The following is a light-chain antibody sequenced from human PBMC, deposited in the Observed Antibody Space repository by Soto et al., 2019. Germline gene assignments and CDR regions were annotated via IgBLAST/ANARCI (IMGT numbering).Light chain of an antibody. CDR1: QSVSSSH. V-gene: IGKV3-20*01. J-gene: IGKJ2*01. CDR3: QQYCSSPST. CDR2: GAS. Sequence: EIVLTQSPGTLSLSPGERATLSCRASQSVSSSHLAWYQQKPGQAPRLLVHGASSRATGIPDRFSGSGSGTDFTLSISRLETEDFAVYYCQQYCSSPSTFGQGTKLEIK.